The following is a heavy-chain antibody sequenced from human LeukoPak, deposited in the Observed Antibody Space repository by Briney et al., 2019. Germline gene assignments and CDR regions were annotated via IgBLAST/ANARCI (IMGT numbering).Heavy chain of an antibody. CDR1: GFGVNTQA. CDR2: ISYDGSNK. Sequence: GTSLRLSDPGYGFGVNTQALHSVRQAPGKGLEWVALISYDGSNKFYADSVKGRFSISRDNSKNTLYLQMDSLRPEDTALYSCAKDQGLTFSAGDALVMCGQGTMVTVSS. CDR3: AKDQGLTFSAGDALVM. D-gene: IGHD6-25*01. J-gene: IGHJ3*02. V-gene: IGHV3-30-3*02.